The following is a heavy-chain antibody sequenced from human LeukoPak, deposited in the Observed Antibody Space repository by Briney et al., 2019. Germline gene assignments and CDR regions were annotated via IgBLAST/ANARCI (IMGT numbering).Heavy chain of an antibody. Sequence: SVKVSCKGSGYTFSAYYIHWVRQAPGQGLEWMGRIFFTLGSGTYAQKLQGRIKISADRDTNTAYMELTNLTPEDTATYYCAQVDHDRAPYSQRGPQNWFDPWGQGTRVTVSS. D-gene: IGHD2-21*01. CDR2: IFFTLGSG. CDR1: GYTFSAYY. CDR3: AQVDHDRAPYSQRGPQNWFDP. V-gene: IGHV1-69*08. J-gene: IGHJ5*02.